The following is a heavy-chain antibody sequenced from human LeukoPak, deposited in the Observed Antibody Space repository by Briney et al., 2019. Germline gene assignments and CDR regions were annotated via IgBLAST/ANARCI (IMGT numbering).Heavy chain of an antibody. V-gene: IGHV3-73*01. J-gene: IGHJ6*02. CDR1: GFTFSDSA. CDR2: IRTKAYSYAT. D-gene: IGHD3-10*01. Sequence: GGSLRLSCAASGFTFSDSAMHWVRQASGKGLEWVGHIRTKAYSYATTYAASVKGRFTISRDDAKNTAYLQMISLKAEDTAVYYCMGYYGPGTYYSGDYYYGMDVWGQGTTVTVSS. CDR3: MGYYGPGTYYSGDYYYGMDV.